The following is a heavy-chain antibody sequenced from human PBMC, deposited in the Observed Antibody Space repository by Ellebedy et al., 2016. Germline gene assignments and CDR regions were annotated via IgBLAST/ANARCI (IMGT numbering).Heavy chain of an antibody. CDR2: ISGSGGNT. CDR3: AKDQSYDYYFDY. D-gene: IGHD5-12*01. CDR1: GFTFSSYA. Sequence: GESLKISCAASGFTFSSYAMSWVRQAPGKGLEWVSAISGSGGNTYYADSVKGRFTISRDNSKNTLYLQMNSLRAEDTAVYYCAKDQSYDYYFDYWGQGTLVTVSS. J-gene: IGHJ4*02. V-gene: IGHV3-23*01.